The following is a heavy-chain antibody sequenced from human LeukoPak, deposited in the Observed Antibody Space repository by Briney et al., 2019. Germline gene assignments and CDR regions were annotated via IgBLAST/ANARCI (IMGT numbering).Heavy chain of an antibody. Sequence: ASVKVSCKASGYTFTSYYMHWVRQAPGQGLEWMGIINPSGGSTSYAQKFQGRVTMTRDTSTSTVYMELSSLRSEDTAVYYCARGSSLDYGSGSYSNDYWGQGTLVTVSS. J-gene: IGHJ4*02. CDR2: INPSGGST. V-gene: IGHV1-46*01. CDR1: GYTFTSYY. CDR3: ARGSSLDYGSGSYSNDY. D-gene: IGHD3-10*01.